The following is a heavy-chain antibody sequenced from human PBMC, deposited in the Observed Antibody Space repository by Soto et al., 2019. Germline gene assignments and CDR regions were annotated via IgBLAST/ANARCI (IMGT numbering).Heavy chain of an antibody. J-gene: IGHJ4*02. Sequence: EVQLVESGGGLVQPGGSLRLSCAASGFTVSSNYMSWVRQAPGKGLEWVSVIYSGGSTYYADSVKGRFTISRDNSKNTLSLQMNSLRAEDTAVYYWARDPKHNYWGQGTLGTVSS. V-gene: IGHV3-66*01. D-gene: IGHD2-21*01. CDR2: IYSGGST. CDR3: ARDPKHNY. CDR1: GFTVSSNY.